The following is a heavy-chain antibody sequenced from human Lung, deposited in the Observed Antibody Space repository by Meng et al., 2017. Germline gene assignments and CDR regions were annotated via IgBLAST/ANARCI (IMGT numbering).Heavy chain of an antibody. CDR3: ARGTRVSCTGVICYPFDF. J-gene: IGHJ4*02. D-gene: IGHD2-8*02. V-gene: IGHV3-23*01. Sequence: EVQLLVSGGGSVQPGGSLRLSCAASGFTFSNYAMSEVRQAPEKGLEWVSANAATDGGTYHAASVRGRFTISRDNSKNTLSLQMNSLRADDTAIYYCARGTRVSCTGVICYPFDFWGQGTLVTVSS. CDR1: GFTFSNYA. CDR2: NAATDGGT.